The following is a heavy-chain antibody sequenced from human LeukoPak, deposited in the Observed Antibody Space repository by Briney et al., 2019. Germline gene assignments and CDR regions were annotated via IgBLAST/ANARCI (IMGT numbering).Heavy chain of an antibody. D-gene: IGHD3/OR15-3a*01. J-gene: IGHJ2*01. V-gene: IGHV4-30-2*01. CDR3: ARVHRTDPDWSFDL. Sequence: SETLSLTCTVSGGSISSGGYYWSWIRQPPGKGLEWIGYIYHSGTTFYNPSLKSRVTISVDKSKTQFSLKLTSVTAADTAVYYCARVHRTDPDWSFDLWGRGTLVTVSS. CDR2: IYHSGTT. CDR1: GGSISSGGYY.